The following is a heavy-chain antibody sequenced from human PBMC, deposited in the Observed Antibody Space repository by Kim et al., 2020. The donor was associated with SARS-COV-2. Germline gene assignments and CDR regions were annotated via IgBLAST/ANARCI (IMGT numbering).Heavy chain of an antibody. Sequence: YYVYSVRGRFTLSRDNARNSVYLQMESLRAEDTAISYCSRKTFGEDRFFDRWGEGTMVTVSS. J-gene: IGHJ4*02. V-gene: IGHV3-7*04. D-gene: IGHD3-10*01. CDR3: SRKTFGEDRFFDR.